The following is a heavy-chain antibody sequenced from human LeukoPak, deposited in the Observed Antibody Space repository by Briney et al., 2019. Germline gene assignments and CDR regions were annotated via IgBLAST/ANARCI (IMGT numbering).Heavy chain of an antibody. CDR2: IKQDGSEK. CDR1: GFTFSSYW. J-gene: IGHJ5*02. CDR3: ARDRSVLLWFGELSHWFDP. D-gene: IGHD3-10*01. Sequence: GGSLRLSCAASGFTFSSYWMSWVRQAPGKGLEWVANIKQDGSEKYYVDSVKGRFTISRGNAKNSLYLQMNSLRAEDTAVYYCARDRSVLLWFGELSHWFDPWGQGTLVTVSS. V-gene: IGHV3-7*01.